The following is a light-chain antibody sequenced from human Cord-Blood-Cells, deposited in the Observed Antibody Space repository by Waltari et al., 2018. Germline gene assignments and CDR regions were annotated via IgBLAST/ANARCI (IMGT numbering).Light chain of an antibody. Sequence: QLVRSHPPSVYEAPSQRVTLSRSGTSSPLGKNAVTCYQQLPGKAPKLLIYYDDLLPSGVSDRFSGSKSGTSASLAISGLQSEDEADYYCAAWDDSLNGWVFGGGTKLTVL. CDR1: SSPLGKNA. CDR2: YDD. J-gene: IGLJ3*02. V-gene: IGLV1-36*01. CDR3: AAWDDSLNGWV.